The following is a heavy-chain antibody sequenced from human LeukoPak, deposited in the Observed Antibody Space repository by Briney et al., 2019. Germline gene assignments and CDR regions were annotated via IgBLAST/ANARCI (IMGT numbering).Heavy chain of an antibody. CDR1: GFTFSDYY. V-gene: IGHV3-11*01. CDR3: ARETVAGTFDY. D-gene: IGHD6-19*01. J-gene: IGHJ4*02. Sequence: GGSLRLSCAASGFTFSDYYISWIRQAPGKGLEWVSDISPNSDIISYADSVKGRFIISRDYAKESLHLQMNSLRVEDSAVYYCARETVAGTFDYWGQGTQVTVSS. CDR2: ISPNSDII.